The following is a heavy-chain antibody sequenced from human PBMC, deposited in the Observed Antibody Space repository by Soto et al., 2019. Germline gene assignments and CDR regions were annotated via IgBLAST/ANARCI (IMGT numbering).Heavy chain of an antibody. CDR1: GGSISSGGYY. D-gene: IGHD6-13*01. Sequence: SETLSLTCTVSGGSISSGGYYWSWIRQHPVKGLEWIGDIYYSGSTYYNPSLKSRVTISVDTSKNQFSLKLSSVTAADTAVYYCARDQGAGTYYYGMDVWGQGTTVTVSS. CDR2: IYYSGST. J-gene: IGHJ6*02. V-gene: IGHV4-31*03. CDR3: ARDQGAGTYYYGMDV.